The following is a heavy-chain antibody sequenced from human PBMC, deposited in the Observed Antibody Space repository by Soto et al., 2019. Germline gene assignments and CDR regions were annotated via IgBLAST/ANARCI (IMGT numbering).Heavy chain of an antibody. V-gene: IGHV2-5*02. CDR1: GFSLSTSGVG. J-gene: IGHJ4*02. CDR3: GPLGDAAQCAY. CDR2: IYWDDDK. D-gene: IGHD6-13*01. Sequence: QITLKESGPTLVKPTQTLTLTCTFSGFSLSTSGVGVGWIRQPPGKALEWLALIYWDDDKRYSPSLKSRLTLTKDTSKNQLVLTMPNMDPVETATYYCGPLGDAAQCAYWGQGTLVTVSS.